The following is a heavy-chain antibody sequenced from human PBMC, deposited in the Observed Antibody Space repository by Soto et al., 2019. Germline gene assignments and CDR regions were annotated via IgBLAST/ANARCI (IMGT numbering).Heavy chain of an antibody. CDR1: GGTSGDCA. CDR3: SLTSYRSGWYEDY. CDR2: IRSKAFGGTT. J-gene: IGHJ4*02. D-gene: IGHD6-19*01. Sequence: GLLLIVSCTAAGGTSGDCAMSRFRQTTGKGLEWVGFIRSKAFGGTTEYAASVKGRFTISRDDSKSIAYLQMNSLKTEDTAVYYCSLTSYRSGWYEDYWGQGTLVTVSS. V-gene: IGHV3-49*03.